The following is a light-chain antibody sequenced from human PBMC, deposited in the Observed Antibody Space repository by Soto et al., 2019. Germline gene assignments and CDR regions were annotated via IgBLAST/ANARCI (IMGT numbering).Light chain of an antibody. CDR1: QTVTSNY. Sequence: EIVLTQSPSTLSLSPGERATLSCRASQTVTSNYLAWYQKKPGQAPRLLIYGASSRATGTPDRFSGSGSGTDFTLTISRLEPEDFAVYSCQQYGTSPLTFGGGAKVEIK. V-gene: IGKV3-20*01. J-gene: IGKJ4*01. CDR2: GAS. CDR3: QQYGTSPLT.